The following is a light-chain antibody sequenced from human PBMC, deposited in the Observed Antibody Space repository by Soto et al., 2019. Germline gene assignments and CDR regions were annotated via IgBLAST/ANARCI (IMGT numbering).Light chain of an antibody. V-gene: IGKV3-15*01. CDR2: DAS. J-gene: IGKJ1*01. CDR1: QSVGSN. Sequence: EIVMTQSPDTLSVSPGETATLSCRASQSVGSNLAWYQKKPGQAPRLLISDASTRAAGLPARFSGSGSGTEFTLTITSLQSEDFAVYYCQQSNNWPKTFGQGTKVEIK. CDR3: QQSNNWPKT.